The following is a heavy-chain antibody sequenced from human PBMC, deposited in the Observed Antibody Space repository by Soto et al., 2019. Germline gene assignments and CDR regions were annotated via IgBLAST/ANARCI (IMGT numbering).Heavy chain of an antibody. CDR2: IKSKVDGGTI. CDR1: GFTFSNAW. Sequence: ETLRLSCAGSGFTFSNAWMNWVRQAPGKGLEWVGRIKSKVDGGTIDYAAPVKGRFIISRDDSKNTVSLQMNSLETEDTAVYYCNTGGYFLDYWGQGTLVTVPQ. D-gene: IGHD3-22*01. J-gene: IGHJ4*02. CDR3: NTGGYFLDY. V-gene: IGHV3-15*07.